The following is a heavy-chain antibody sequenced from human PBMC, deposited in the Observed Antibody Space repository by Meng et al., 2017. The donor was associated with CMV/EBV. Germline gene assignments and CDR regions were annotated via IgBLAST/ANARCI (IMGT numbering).Heavy chain of an antibody. Sequence: ESLKISCAASGFTVSGHYISLVRQAPGKGLEWVSVVFGGASTYYADSVKGRFTISRDNSKNMLYLQMNSLRAEDTAVYYCARELRDDYTWGFFDYWGQGTLVTVSS. J-gene: IGHJ4*02. CDR2: VFGGAST. D-gene: IGHD5-24*01. CDR1: GFTVSGHY. CDR3: ARELRDDYTWGFFDY. V-gene: IGHV3-66*02.